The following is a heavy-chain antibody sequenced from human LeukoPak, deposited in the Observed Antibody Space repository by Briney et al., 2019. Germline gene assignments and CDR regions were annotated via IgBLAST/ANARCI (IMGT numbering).Heavy chain of an antibody. CDR2: ISSSSSYI. V-gene: IGHV3-21*01. CDR1: GFTFSSYS. D-gene: IGHD2-15*01. CDR3: ASGRGRGFDAFDI. Sequence: GGSLRLSCAASGFTFSSYSMNSVRQAPGKGLEWVSSISSSSSYIYYADSVKGRFTISRDNAKNSLYLQMNSLRAEDTAVYYCASGRGRGFDAFDIWGQGTMVTVSS. J-gene: IGHJ3*02.